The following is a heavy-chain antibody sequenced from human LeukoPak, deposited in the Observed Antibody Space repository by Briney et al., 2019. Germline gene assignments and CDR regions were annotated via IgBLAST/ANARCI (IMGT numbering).Heavy chain of an antibody. Sequence: SGPTLVKPTQTLTLTCTFSGFSLSTRGLGVGWIRQPPGKALEWLTLIYWDDDKRYSPSLKSRLTITKDTSKNQVVLTMTNMDPVDTATYYCAHGSLWFRDNWFDPWGQGTLVTVSS. D-gene: IGHD3-10*01. CDR2: IYWDDDK. V-gene: IGHV2-5*02. CDR1: GFSLSTRGLG. CDR3: AHGSLWFRDNWFDP. J-gene: IGHJ5*02.